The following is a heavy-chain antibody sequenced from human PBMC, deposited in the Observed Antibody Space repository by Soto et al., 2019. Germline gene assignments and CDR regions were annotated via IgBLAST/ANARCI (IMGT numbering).Heavy chain of an antibody. CDR3: ARYLMVTVDFFDY. Sequence: SETLSLTCTVSNGSLSSNYWSWIRQSPGKGLEWIGSIYYSGSTNYNPSLKSRVTMSVDTSKNQFTLKLSSVTAADTGVYFCARYLMVTVDFFDYWGQGTLVTVSS. CDR1: NGSLSSNY. J-gene: IGHJ4*02. V-gene: IGHV4-59*01. CDR2: IYYSGST. D-gene: IGHD5-18*01.